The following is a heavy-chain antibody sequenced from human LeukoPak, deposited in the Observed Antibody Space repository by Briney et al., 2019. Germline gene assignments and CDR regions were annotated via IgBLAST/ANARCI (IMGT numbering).Heavy chain of an antibody. CDR2: IKSKTDGGTT. J-gene: IGHJ6*04. Sequence: GGSLRLSCAASGFTFSSYSMNWVRQAPGKGLEWVGRIKSKTDGGTTDYAAPVKGRFTISRDDSKNTLYLQMNSLKTEDTAVYYCTTAFTIFGWEDVWGKGTTATVSS. CDR1: GFTFSSYS. D-gene: IGHD3-3*01. V-gene: IGHV3-15*01. CDR3: TTAFTIFGWEDV.